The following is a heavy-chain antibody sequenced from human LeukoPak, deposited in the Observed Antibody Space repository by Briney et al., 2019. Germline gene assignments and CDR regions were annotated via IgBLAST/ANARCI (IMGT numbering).Heavy chain of an antibody. V-gene: IGHV1-8*01. J-gene: IGHJ4*02. CDR1: GYTFTSYD. D-gene: IGHD3-10*01. CDR3: ARVFFYYGSGGSGVDY. CDR2: MNPNSGNT. Sequence: GASVKVSCKASGYTFTSYDINWVRQVTGQGLEWMGWMNPNSGNTGYAQKFQGRVTMTRNTSISTAYMELSSLRSEDTAVYYCARVFFYYGSGGSGVDYWGQGTLVTVSS.